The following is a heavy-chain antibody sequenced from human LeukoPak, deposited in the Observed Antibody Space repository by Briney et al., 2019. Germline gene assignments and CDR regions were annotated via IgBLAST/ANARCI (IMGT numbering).Heavy chain of an antibody. D-gene: IGHD3-16*02. Sequence: PGGSLRLSCAASGFTFSSYSMNWVRQAPGKGLEWVSSISSSSYIYYADSVKGRFTISRDNAKNSLYLQMNSLRAEDTAVYYCARESRGSYRPEDYWGQGTLVTVSS. J-gene: IGHJ4*02. V-gene: IGHV3-21*01. CDR1: GFTFSSYS. CDR3: ARESRGSYRPEDY. CDR2: ISSSSYI.